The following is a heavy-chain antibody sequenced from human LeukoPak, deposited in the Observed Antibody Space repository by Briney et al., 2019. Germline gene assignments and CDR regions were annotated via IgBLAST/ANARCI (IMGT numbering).Heavy chain of an antibody. Sequence: GGSLRLSCTSSGFTFREFAVSWFRQAPGKGLEWIGFIRSSIYGGTPKAAASVKGRFIFSRDDSKGVAYLRMNSLKTEDTAVYYCSTTYYYDSSEGYWGQGTLVTVSS. D-gene: IGHD3-22*01. J-gene: IGHJ4*02. V-gene: IGHV3-49*03. CDR3: STTYYYDSSEGY. CDR2: IRSSIYGGTP. CDR1: GFTFREFA.